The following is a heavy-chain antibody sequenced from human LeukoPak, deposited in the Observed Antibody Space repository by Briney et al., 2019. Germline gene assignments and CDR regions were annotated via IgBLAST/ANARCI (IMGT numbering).Heavy chain of an antibody. D-gene: IGHD5-24*01. J-gene: IGHJ4*02. CDR2: IYYSGTI. CDR3: ARHEEEDGYNAKTFDY. CDR1: GGSIGSSNYF. Sequence: SETLSLTCTVSGGSIGSSNYFWGWIRQTPGMGLEWIGSIYYSGTIYYNPSLKSRVTISVDASKNQFSLRLRSVTAADTAVYYCARHEEEDGYNAKTFDYWGQGTLVTVSS. V-gene: IGHV4-39*01.